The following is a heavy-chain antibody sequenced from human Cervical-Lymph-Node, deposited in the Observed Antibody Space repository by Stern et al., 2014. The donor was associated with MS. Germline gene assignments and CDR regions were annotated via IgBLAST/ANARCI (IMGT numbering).Heavy chain of an antibody. V-gene: IGHV1-2*06. CDR2: INPNSGGT. CDR3: AKVGMGTTRNLFDY. Sequence: VQLVQSGAEVKKPGASVKVSCKASGYTFTDYYMHWVRQAPGQGLEWVGRINPNSGGTNYAQNFQGRVTMTRDTSVSTVYMELSRLRSDDTAVYYCAKVGMGTTRNLFDYWGQGTLVTVSS. D-gene: IGHD1-14*01. J-gene: IGHJ4*02. CDR1: GYTFTDYY.